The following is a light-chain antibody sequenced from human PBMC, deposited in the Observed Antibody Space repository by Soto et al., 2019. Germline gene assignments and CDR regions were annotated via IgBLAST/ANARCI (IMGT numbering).Light chain of an antibody. CDR3: QQRSNWPPYT. J-gene: IGKJ2*01. V-gene: IGKV3-11*01. CDR1: QSVSSY. Sequence: EIVLTQSPATLSLSPGERATLSCRASQSVSSYLAWYQQKPGQAPRLLIYDASNRATGIPARFSGSGSGTDFTLNISNLEPEDFAVYYCQQRSNWPPYTFGQGTKLEIK. CDR2: DAS.